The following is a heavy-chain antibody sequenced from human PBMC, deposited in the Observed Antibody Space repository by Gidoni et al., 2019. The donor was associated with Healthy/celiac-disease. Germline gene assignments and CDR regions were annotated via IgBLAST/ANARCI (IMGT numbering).Heavy chain of an antibody. V-gene: IGHV3-30-3*01. CDR1: GFTLSSYA. CDR3: ARDLGSSGFYLDY. J-gene: IGHJ4*02. CDR2: ISYDGSKK. Sequence: QVQLVESGGGVVQPGRSLRLSCVASGFTLSSYAMNWVRQAPGKGLEWVAVISYDGSKKYYADSVKGRFTISRDNSKNTLYLQINSLRTEDTAVYSCARDLGSSGFYLDYWGQGTLVTVSS. D-gene: IGHD3-22*01.